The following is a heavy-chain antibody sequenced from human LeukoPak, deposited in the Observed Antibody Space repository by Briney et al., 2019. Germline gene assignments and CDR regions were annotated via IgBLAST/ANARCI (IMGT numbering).Heavy chain of an antibody. D-gene: IGHD6-13*01. V-gene: IGHV3-21*01. CDR3: ARGERTAAADY. CDR2: ISSSSSYI. CDR1: GFTFSTYS. Sequence: GGSLRLSCAASGFTFSTYSMNWVRQAPGKGLEWVSFISSSSSYIYYADSVKGRFTISRDNAKNSLYLQMNSLRAEDTAVYYCARGERTAAADYWGQGTLVTVSS. J-gene: IGHJ4*02.